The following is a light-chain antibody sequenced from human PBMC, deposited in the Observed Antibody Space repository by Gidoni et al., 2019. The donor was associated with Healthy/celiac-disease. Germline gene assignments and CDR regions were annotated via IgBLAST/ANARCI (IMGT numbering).Light chain of an antibody. CDR1: QGISNY. CDR3: QKYNSAPWT. V-gene: IGKV1-27*01. J-gene: IGKJ1*01. CDR2: AAS. Sequence: DIQMTQSPSSLSASVGDRVTITCRASQGISNYLAWYQQKLGKVPKLLIYAASTLQSGVPSRFSGSGSGTDFTLTISSLQPEDVATYYCQKYNSAPWTFXQXTKVEIK.